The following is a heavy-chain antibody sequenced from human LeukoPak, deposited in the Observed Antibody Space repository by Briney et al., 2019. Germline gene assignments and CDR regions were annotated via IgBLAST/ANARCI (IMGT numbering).Heavy chain of an antibody. V-gene: IGHV4-59*01. Sequence: SETVSLTCTVSGGSITHYYWTWIRQPPGKTLAWIGYSYYSGSPKYNPSLKSRVTISVDTSNNQFSLNLRSVTAADTAVYYCATTTSGGDAFDIWGQGTMVTVSS. CDR2: SYYSGSP. D-gene: IGHD1-26*01. CDR3: ATTTSGGDAFDI. J-gene: IGHJ3*02. CDR1: GGSITHYY.